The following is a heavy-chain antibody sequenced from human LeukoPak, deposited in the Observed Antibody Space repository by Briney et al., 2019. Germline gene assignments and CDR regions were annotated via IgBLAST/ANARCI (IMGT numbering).Heavy chain of an antibody. CDR3: AKGWSGYFRSPFDL. Sequence: GGSLRLSCAASGFTFSNSGMHWVRQAPGKGLEWVAFIRFDGSSKFYTDSVKGRFTISRDNSKNTLNLQMNNLRAEDTAVYYCAKGWSGYFRSPFDLWGQGTMVTVSS. CDR1: GFTFSNSG. D-gene: IGHD3-3*01. CDR2: IRFDGSSK. V-gene: IGHV3-30*02. J-gene: IGHJ3*01.